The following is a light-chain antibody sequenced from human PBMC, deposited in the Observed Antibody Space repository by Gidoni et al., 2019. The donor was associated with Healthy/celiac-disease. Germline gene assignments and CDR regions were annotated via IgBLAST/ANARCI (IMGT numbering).Light chain of an antibody. CDR2: AAS. Sequence: DIQLTQPPSSLSASVGDRVTITCRASQSISSYLNWYQQKPGKAPKLLIHAASSLQSGVPSRFSGSGSGTDFTLTISSLQPEDFATYYCQQSYSTPRTFGQGTKVEIK. CDR3: QQSYSTPRT. V-gene: IGKV1-39*01. CDR1: QSISSY. J-gene: IGKJ1*01.